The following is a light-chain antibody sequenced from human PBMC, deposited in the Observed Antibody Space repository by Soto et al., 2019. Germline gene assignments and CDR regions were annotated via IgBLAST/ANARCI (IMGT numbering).Light chain of an antibody. CDR1: QSVGSN. Sequence: EILLTLSPATLPVSPGERATLSCRASQSVGSNLAWFQQKPGQAPRLLIYGSSTRATGVPARFSGSGSGADFTLTISNLQSEDFAVYYCQQYTNWPPITFGQGTRLE. V-gene: IGKV3-15*01. CDR3: QQYTNWPPIT. J-gene: IGKJ5*01. CDR2: GSS.